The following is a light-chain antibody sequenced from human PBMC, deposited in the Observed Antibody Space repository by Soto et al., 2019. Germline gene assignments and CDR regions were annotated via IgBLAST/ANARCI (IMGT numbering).Light chain of an antibody. J-gene: IGKJ5*01. CDR2: DAS. V-gene: IGKV3-20*01. Sequence: VLTQSTGTLSLSPGERATLYCRASQSVSSNLAWYQQKPGQAPRLLIYDASSRATGIPDRFSGGGSGTDFTLTISRLEPEDSAVYYCQQFDDSVTFGQGTRLEIK. CDR3: QQFDDSVT. CDR1: QSVSSN.